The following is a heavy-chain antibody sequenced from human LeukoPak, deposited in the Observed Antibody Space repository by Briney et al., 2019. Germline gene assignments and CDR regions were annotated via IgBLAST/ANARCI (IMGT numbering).Heavy chain of an antibody. Sequence: PGGSLRLSCAASGFTFSTYAMTWVRQAPGKGLEWVTGISGSGARTYYADSVKGRFTISRDNSKNTLYLQMNSLRAEDTALYYCAKAIRQNRDLYDYWGQGTLVTVSS. D-gene: IGHD1-14*01. J-gene: IGHJ4*02. CDR3: AKAIRQNRDLYDY. V-gene: IGHV3-23*01. CDR2: ISGSGART. CDR1: GFTFSTYA.